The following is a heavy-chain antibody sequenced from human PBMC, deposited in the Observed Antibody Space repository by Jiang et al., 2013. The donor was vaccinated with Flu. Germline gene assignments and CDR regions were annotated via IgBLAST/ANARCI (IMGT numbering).Heavy chain of an antibody. CDR3: ARDSGYYDSSGYYPRFRYYGMDV. CDR2: IIPILGIA. V-gene: IGHV1-69*04. J-gene: IGHJ6*02. CDR1: GGTFSSYT. Sequence: KVSCKASGGTFSSYTISWVRQAPGQGLEWMGRIIPILGIANYAQKFQGRVTITADKSTSTAYMELSSLRSEDTAVYYCARDSGYYDSSGYYPRFRYYGMDVWGQGTTVTVSS. D-gene: IGHD3-22*01.